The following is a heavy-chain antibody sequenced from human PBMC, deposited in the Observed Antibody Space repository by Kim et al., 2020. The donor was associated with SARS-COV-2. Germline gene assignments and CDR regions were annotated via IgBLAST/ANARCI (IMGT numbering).Heavy chain of an antibody. J-gene: IGHJ6*02. CDR3: ARVNIVGATIPYYYGMDV. V-gene: IGHV3-33*01. CDR1: GFTFSSYG. D-gene: IGHD1-26*01. Sequence: GGSLRLSCAASGFTFSSYGMHWVRQAPGKGLEWVAVIWYDGSNKYYADSVKGRFTISRDNSKNTLYLQMNSLRAEDTAVYYCARVNIVGATIPYYYGMDVWGQGTTVTVSS. CDR2: IWYDGSNK.